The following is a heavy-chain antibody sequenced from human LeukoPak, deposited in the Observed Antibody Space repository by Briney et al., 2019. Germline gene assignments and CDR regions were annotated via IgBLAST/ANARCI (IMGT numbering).Heavy chain of an antibody. V-gene: IGHV4-61*02. CDR1: GGSISSGSYS. CDR3: ARDGGIAVAGTIDY. Sequence: SETLSLTCTVSGGSISSGSYSWSWIRQPAGKGLEWIGRIYSSGSTNYNPSLKSRVTISVDTSKKQFSLKLSSVTAADTAVYYCARDGGIAVAGTIDYWGQGTLVTVSS. CDR2: IYSSGST. J-gene: IGHJ4*02. D-gene: IGHD6-19*01.